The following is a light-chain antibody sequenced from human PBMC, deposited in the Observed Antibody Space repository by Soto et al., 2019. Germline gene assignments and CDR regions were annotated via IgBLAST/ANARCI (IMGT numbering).Light chain of an antibody. V-gene: IGKV1-39*01. J-gene: IGKJ1*01. CDR3: QQCDSPPRT. Sequence: DIQMNQSPSSLSASVGDRVTITCRASQSIRTYLNWYQQKPGKAPKVLIYAASTLESGVPSRFSGSGSGTDVTLTSSSLQPEDFATYYCQQCDSPPRTFGQGTQVEIK. CDR2: AAS. CDR1: QSIRTY.